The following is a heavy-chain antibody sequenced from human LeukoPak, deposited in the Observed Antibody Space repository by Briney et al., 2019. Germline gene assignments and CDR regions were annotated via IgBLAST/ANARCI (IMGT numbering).Heavy chain of an antibody. D-gene: IGHD1-26*01. J-gene: IGHJ4*02. V-gene: IGHV3-74*01. CDR2: INGDESST. CDR3: ARGAKWAYYFDY. Sequence: GGSLRLSCAASAFTFKTYWMHWVRHVPGRGREGVSRINGDESSTNYADSVKGRFTISRDNAKDTLYLHMNSLTAEDTAVYYCARGAKWAYYFDYWGQGTLVTVSS. CDR1: AFTFKTYW.